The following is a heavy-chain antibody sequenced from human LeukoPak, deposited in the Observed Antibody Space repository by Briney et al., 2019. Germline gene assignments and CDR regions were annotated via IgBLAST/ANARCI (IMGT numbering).Heavy chain of an antibody. J-gene: IGHJ6*03. CDR2: IFPLYGVV. CDR3: ARGVGWDILDQNYYMDV. Sequence: SMKVSCKASGSTFRSDAFTWVRQAPGHGLEWMGGIFPLYGVVNYAQKFQGRVTITADESESTAYMEMSSVRSDDTAVYYCARGVGWDILDQNYYMDVWGKGTTVTVSS. CDR1: GSTFRSDA. D-gene: IGHD5-12*01. V-gene: IGHV1-69*01.